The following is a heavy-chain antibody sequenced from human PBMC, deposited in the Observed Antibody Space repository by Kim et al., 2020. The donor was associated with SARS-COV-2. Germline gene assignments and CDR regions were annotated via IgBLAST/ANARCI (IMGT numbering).Heavy chain of an antibody. V-gene: IGHV3-23*01. CDR3: AKVRGFYGSARAGFDY. J-gene: IGHJ4*02. Sequence: SVEGRFPIARDNSKNTLYPQMNSLRAEDTAVYYCAKVRGFYGSARAGFDYWGEGTLGTVSS. D-gene: IGHD3-10*01.